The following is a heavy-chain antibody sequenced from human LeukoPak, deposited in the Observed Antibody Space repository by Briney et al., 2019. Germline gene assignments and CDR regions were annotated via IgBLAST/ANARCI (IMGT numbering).Heavy chain of an antibody. CDR2: ISYDGSNK. D-gene: IGHD6-6*01. J-gene: IGHJ4*02. CDR3: ARSYSSSSLGY. Sequence: GGSLRLSCVVSGFTFSSHGMHWVRQAPGKGLEWVAVISYDGSNKYYADSVKGRFTISRDNSKNTLYLQMNSLRAEDTAVYYCARSYSSSSLGYWGQGTLVTVSS. CDR1: GFTFSSHG. V-gene: IGHV3-30*06.